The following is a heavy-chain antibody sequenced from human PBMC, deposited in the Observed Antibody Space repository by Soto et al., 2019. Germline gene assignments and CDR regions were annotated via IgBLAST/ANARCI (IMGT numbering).Heavy chain of an antibody. J-gene: IGHJ1*01. CDR2: ISGSGGST. CDR1: RFTFSSYA. CDR3: AKDISGYYREYFQH. V-gene: IGHV3-23*01. D-gene: IGHD3-22*01. Sequence: EVQLLESGGGLVQPGGSLRLFYAASRFTFSSYAMSWVRQAPGKGLEWVSAISGSGGSTYYADSVKGRFTISRDNSKNTLYLQMNSLRAEDTAVYYCAKDISGYYREYFQHWGQGTLVTVSS.